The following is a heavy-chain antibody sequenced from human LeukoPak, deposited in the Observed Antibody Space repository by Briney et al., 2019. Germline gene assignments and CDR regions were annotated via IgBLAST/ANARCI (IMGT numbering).Heavy chain of an antibody. CDR1: GDSVSSNSAA. CDR3: ARDLRGYYDSSGYHRASAFDI. CDR2: TYYRSKWYN. D-gene: IGHD3-22*01. V-gene: IGHV6-1*01. J-gene: IGHJ3*02. Sequence: SQTLSLTCAISGDSVSSNSAAWNWIRQSPLRGLEWLGRTYYRSKWYNDYAVSVKGRITINPDTSKNQFSLQLNSVTPEDTAVYYCARDLRGYYDSSGYHRASAFDIWGQGTMVTVSS.